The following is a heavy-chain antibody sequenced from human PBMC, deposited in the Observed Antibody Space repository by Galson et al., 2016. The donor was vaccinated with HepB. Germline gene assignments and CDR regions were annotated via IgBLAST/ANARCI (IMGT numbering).Heavy chain of an antibody. Sequence: SLRLSCAASGFTFSSYAMSWVRQAPGKGLECVSGISGSGGYTNYADSVKGRFTISRDNSKNTLYLQMNSLTGEDTAVYYWARGSRRLERLKFYYHGMDVWGQGTTVTVSS. D-gene: IGHD1-1*01. CDR1: GFTFSSYA. J-gene: IGHJ6*02. V-gene: IGHV3-23*01. CDR3: ARGSRRLERLKFYYHGMDV. CDR2: ISGSGGYT.